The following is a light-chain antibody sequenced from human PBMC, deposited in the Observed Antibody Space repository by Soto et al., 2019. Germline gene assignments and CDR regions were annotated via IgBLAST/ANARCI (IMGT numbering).Light chain of an antibody. CDR1: SSDVGGYNY. CDR3: SSSTGSNTLV. Sequence: QSALTQPPSASGSPGQSVTISCTGTSSDVGGYNYVSWYQQHPDKAPKLMIYEVNKRPSGVPGRFSGSKSGNTASLTVSGLQAEDEADYYCSSSTGSNTLVFGGGTQLTVL. CDR2: EVN. V-gene: IGLV2-8*01. J-gene: IGLJ2*01.